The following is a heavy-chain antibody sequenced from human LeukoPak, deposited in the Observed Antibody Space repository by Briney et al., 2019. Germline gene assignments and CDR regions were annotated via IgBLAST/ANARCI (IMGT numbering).Heavy chain of an antibody. CDR2: IYYSGNT. J-gene: IGHJ4*02. D-gene: IGHD3-10*01. V-gene: IGHV4-59*08. Sequence: PSETLSLTCTVSGGSIGSYYWSWIRQPPGKGLEWIGYIYYSGNTNYNPSLKSRVIVSVDTSKNQFSLKLTSVTAADTAVYFCARTRSSGSSPFDYWGQGTLVTVSS. CDR3: ARTRSSGSSPFDY. CDR1: GGSIGSYY.